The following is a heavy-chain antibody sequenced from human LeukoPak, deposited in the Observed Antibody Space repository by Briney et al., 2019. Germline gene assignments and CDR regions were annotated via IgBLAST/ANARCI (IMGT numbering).Heavy chain of an antibody. CDR1: GFTFSNYN. D-gene: IGHD1-26*01. CDR3: ARGNSGSRSIPFDY. V-gene: IGHV3-74*01. J-gene: IGHJ4*02. CDR2: INSDGSST. Sequence: PGGSLRLSCAASGFTFSNYNINWVRQAPGEGLVWVSRINSDGSSTSYADSVKGRFTISRDNAKNTLYLQMNSLRAEDTAVYYCARGNSGSRSIPFDYWGQGSLVTVSS.